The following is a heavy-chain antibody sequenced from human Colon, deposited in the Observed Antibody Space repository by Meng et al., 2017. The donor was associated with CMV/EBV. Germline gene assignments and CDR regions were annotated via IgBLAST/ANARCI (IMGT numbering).Heavy chain of an antibody. V-gene: IGHV3-21*01. CDR3: ARDLLGPYSTSFYYYYYGMDV. CDR1: GFTFSSYG. Sequence: GESLKISCAASGFTFSSYGMNWVRPAPGKGPEWVSLISSRGDETYYAASVKGRITVFRDNAKNSLYLQMESLGAEDTAVYYCARDLLGPYSTSFYYYYYGMDVWGQGTTVTVSS. D-gene: IGHD6-6*01. J-gene: IGHJ6*02. CDR2: ISSRGDET.